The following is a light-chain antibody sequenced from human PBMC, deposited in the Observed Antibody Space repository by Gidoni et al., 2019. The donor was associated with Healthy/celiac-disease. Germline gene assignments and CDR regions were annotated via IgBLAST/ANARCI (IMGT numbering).Light chain of an antibody. CDR1: QSVSSY. J-gene: IGKJ4*01. CDR2: DAS. CDR3: QQRSNWPPT. Sequence: EIVLTKSPATLSLSPGERATLSCRASQSVSSYLAWYQQKPGQAPRLLIYDASNRATGIPARFSGSGSGTDFTLTISSLEPEDFAVYYCQQRSNWPPTFGGXTKVEIK. V-gene: IGKV3-11*01.